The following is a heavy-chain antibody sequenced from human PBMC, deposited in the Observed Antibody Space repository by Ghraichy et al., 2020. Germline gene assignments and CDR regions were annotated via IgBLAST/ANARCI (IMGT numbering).Heavy chain of an antibody. J-gene: IGHJ4*02. D-gene: IGHD1-26*01. V-gene: IGHV3-48*02. CDR1: GFTFNSYS. CDR2: ISSSSSSI. Sequence: GESLNISCAASGFTFNSYSMNWVRQAPGKGLEWVAYISSSSSSIFYADSVKGRFTISRDHAKNSLYLQMNSLRDEDTAVYYRARLVGAPFDYWGQGNLVTVSS. CDR3: ARLVGAPFDY.